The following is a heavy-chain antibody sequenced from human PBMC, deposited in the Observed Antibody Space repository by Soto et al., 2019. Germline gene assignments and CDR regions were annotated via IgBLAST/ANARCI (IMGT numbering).Heavy chain of an antibody. CDR2: IYHSGST. CDR1: SGSISSSNW. V-gene: IGHV4-4*02. Sequence: PSETLSLTCAVSSGSISSSNWWRWVRQPPGKGLEWIGEIYHSGSTNYNPSLKSRVTISVDKSKNQFSLKLSSVTAADTAVYYCARVGYSSGWHYYFDYRGQGTLVTVSS. CDR3: ARVGYSSGWHYYFDY. D-gene: IGHD6-19*01. J-gene: IGHJ4*02.